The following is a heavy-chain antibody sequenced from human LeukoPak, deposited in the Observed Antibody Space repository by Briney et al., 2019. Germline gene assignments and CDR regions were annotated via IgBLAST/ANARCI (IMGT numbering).Heavy chain of an antibody. CDR2: IIPIFGTA. Sequence: GSSVKVSCKASGGTFSSYAISWVRQAPGQGLEWMGGIIPIFGTANYAQKFQGGVTITTDESTSTAYMELSSLRSEDTAVYYCARDIHSSGWRDWYFDLWGRGTLVTVSS. V-gene: IGHV1-69*05. CDR1: GGTFSSYA. CDR3: ARDIHSSGWRDWYFDL. D-gene: IGHD6-19*01. J-gene: IGHJ2*01.